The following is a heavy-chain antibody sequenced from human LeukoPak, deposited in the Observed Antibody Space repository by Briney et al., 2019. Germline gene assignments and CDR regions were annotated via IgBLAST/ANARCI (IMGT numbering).Heavy chain of an antibody. V-gene: IGHV3-21*01. CDR3: LRGDSRDF. CDR2: INSGGSTT. CDR1: GFTFSTYT. J-gene: IGHJ4*02. Sequence: EGSLRLSCAASGFTFSTYTMNWARQAPGKGLEWVSSINSGGSTTHYADSVRGQFTISRDNAQNSLYLQMNSLRVDDAAVYYCLRGDSRDFWGQGTLVTVSS. D-gene: IGHD3-22*01.